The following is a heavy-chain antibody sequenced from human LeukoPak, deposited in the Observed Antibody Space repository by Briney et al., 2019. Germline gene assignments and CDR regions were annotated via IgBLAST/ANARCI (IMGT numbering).Heavy chain of an antibody. CDR1: GFAFSSHS. V-gene: IGHV3-23*01. CDR3: ANSPSSGWYGRPSWFDP. Sequence: GGSLRLSCAASGFAFSSHSLDWVRQAPGKGLEWVSAISGSGGSTYYADSVKGRFTISRDNSKNTLYLQMNSLRAEDTAVYYCANSPSSGWYGRPSWFDPWGQGTLVTVSS. J-gene: IGHJ5*02. D-gene: IGHD6-19*01. CDR2: ISGSGGST.